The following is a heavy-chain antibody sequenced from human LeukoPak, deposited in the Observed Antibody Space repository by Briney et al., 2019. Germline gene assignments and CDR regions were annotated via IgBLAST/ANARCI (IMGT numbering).Heavy chain of an antibody. CDR3: TTDAYFDGGCRGGSCRYRF. V-gene: IGHV3-15*01. CDR2: IKTTAERRAA. J-gene: IGHJ4*02. CDR1: GFTFSYAW. Sequence: GGSLRLSCAASGFTFSYAWMSWVRQAPGRGLELVGLIKTTAERRAAEYGAPVKGRFTISRDDSEDTVYLQMGSLKADDTAVYYCTTDAYFDGGCRGGSCRYRFWGQGTLVTVPS. D-gene: IGHD2-15*01.